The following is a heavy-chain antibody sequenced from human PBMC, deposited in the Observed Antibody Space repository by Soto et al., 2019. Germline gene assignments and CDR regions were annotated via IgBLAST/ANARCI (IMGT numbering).Heavy chain of an antibody. Sequence: EGQLVESGGGLVKPGGSLRLSCAASGFTFSDYYMNWVRQAPGKGLEWVSSITASSCHIYYADSVKGRFTISRDNTKNSLYLQMNSLRAEDTAVYYCAGTYDSADYWGQGTLITVSS. CDR1: GFTFSDYY. V-gene: IGHV3-21*01. D-gene: IGHD3-10*01. CDR2: ITASSCHI. J-gene: IGHJ4*02. CDR3: AGTYDSADY.